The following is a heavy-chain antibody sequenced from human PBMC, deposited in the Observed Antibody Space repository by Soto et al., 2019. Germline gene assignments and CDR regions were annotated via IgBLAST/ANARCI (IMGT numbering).Heavy chain of an antibody. V-gene: IGHV5-51*01. CDR1: GYSFTSYW. J-gene: IGHJ6*02. CDR3: AAHYGSGSHYGYYYGMDV. D-gene: IGHD3-10*01. Sequence: PGESLKISCKGSGYSFTSYWIGWVRQMPGKGLEWMGIIYPGDSDTRYSPSFQGQVTISADKSISTAYLQWSSLKASDTAMYYCAAHYGSGSHYGYYYGMDVWGQGTTVTVSS. CDR2: IYPGDSDT.